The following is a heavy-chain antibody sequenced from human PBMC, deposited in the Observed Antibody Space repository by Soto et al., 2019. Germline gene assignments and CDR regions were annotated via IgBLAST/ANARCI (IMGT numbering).Heavy chain of an antibody. D-gene: IGHD3-3*01. Sequence: QVTLKESGPVLVKPTETLTLTCTVSGFSLSNARMGVSWIRQPPGKALEWLVHIFSNDEKSYSTSLKSRLTISKDTSKSQVVLTMTNMDPVDTATYYCARITPSITIFGVVNLNYFDYWGQGTLVTVSS. CDR2: IFSNDEK. V-gene: IGHV2-26*01. CDR3: ARITPSITIFGVVNLNYFDY. CDR1: GFSLSNARMG. J-gene: IGHJ4*02.